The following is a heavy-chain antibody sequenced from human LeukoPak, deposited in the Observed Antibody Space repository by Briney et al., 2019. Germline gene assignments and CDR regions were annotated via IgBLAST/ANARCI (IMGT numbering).Heavy chain of an antibody. V-gene: IGHV2-5*01. CDR2: IYLNDDN. CDR1: DFSRRTPGMG. J-gene: IGHJ4*02. Sequence: GSGPTLVKPTQTLTLSCTFSDFSRRTPGMGVGWIRQPPGKAPEWLLMIYLNDDNRYGPSLRSRLTITKDTSKNPVVLTMTNVDVVDTATYYCAHLVVTIDWRSYFDYWGQGILVTVSS. D-gene: IGHD3-9*01. CDR3: AHLVVTIDWRSYFDY.